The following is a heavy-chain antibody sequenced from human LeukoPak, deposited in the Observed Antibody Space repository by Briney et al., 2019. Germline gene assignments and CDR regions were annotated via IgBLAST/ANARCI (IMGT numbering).Heavy chain of an antibody. J-gene: IGHJ4*02. D-gene: IGHD7-27*01. CDR3: ARNVLGIFDY. CDR1: GGSIRTSDYY. Sequence: SETLSLTCTVSGGSIRTSDYYWGWIRQPPGKGLEWIGNIYYSGSTYYNPSLKSRVTISVDTSKNQFSLKLSSVTAADTAVYYCARNVLGIFDYWGQGTLVTVSS. CDR2: IYYSGST. V-gene: IGHV4-39*01.